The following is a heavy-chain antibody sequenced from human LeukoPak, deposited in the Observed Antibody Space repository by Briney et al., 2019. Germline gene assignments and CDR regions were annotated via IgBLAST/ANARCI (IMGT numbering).Heavy chain of an antibody. V-gene: IGHV3-23*01. CDR3: ARGIAAADIDY. Sequence: GGSLRLSCAASGFTFSSYAISWVRQAPGKGLGWVSAISGSGGSTYYGDSVEGRFTSSRDNAKNTRYLQMNSLRADHTAVYYCARGIAAADIDYWGQGTLVTVSS. CDR1: GFTFSSYA. D-gene: IGHD6-13*01. CDR2: ISGSGGST. J-gene: IGHJ4*02.